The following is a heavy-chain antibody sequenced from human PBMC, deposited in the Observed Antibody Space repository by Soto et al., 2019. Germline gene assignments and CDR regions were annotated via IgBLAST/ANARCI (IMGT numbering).Heavy chain of an antibody. CDR3: PRSTPGNPFDI. CDR2: ISAGSRSI. J-gene: IGHJ3*02. D-gene: IGHD3-10*01. CDR1: GFTFSTYT. V-gene: IGHV3-21*01. Sequence: GGSLRLSCAASGFTFSTYTMNWVRQAPGKGLEWVSSISAGSRSIYYTDSLKGRSTVSRDNSKNSLYLQINSLKAFYLTVRRRPRSTPGNPFDIWGQGTMVTVSS.